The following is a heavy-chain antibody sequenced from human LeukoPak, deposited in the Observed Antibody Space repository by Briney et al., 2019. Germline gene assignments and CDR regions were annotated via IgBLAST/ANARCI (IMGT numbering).Heavy chain of an antibody. Sequence: GGSLRLSCAVSGFTFSSYTINWVRQAPGKGLEWVSSISSSSSYIYYADSVKGRFTISRDNAKNSLYLQMNSLRAEDTAVYYCARESSNTMIVVVTYYYYYMDVWGKGTTVTVSS. CDR1: GFTFSSYT. V-gene: IGHV3-21*01. J-gene: IGHJ6*03. CDR2: ISSSSSYI. D-gene: IGHD3-22*01. CDR3: ARESSNTMIVVVTYYYYYMDV.